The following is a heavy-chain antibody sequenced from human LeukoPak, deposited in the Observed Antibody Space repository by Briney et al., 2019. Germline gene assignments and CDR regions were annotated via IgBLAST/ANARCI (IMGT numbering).Heavy chain of an antibody. V-gene: IGHV3-48*04. Sequence: PGGSLRLSCAASGFTFSSYSMNWVRQAPGKGLEWVSYISSSSSTIYYADSVKGRFTISRDNAKNSLYLQMNSLRSDDTAVYYCARALRRIYDSSGYYPDFWGQGTLVTVSS. D-gene: IGHD3-22*01. CDR3: ARALRRIYDSSGYYPDF. CDR1: GFTFSSYS. CDR2: ISSSSSTI. J-gene: IGHJ4*02.